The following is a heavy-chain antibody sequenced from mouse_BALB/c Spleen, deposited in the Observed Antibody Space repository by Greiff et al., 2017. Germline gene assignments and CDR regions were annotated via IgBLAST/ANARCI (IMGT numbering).Heavy chain of an antibody. V-gene: IGHV1-7*01. J-gene: IGHJ3*01. Sequence: VQLVESGAELAKPGASVKMSCKASGYTFTSYWMHWVKQRPGQGLEWIGYINPSTGYTEYNQKFKDKATLTADKSSSTAYMQLSNLTSEDSAVYYCARDGSSFAWFAYWGQGTLVTVSA. D-gene: IGHD1-1*01. CDR2: INPSTGYT. CDR3: ARDGSSFAWFAY. CDR1: GYTFTSYW.